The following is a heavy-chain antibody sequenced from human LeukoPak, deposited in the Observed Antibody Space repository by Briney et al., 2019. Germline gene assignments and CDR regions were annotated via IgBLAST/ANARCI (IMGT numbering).Heavy chain of an antibody. CDR1: GFTFSSYS. D-gene: IGHD6-13*01. CDR2: ISSSSSTI. CDR3: ARSIAAAGTVWFDP. V-gene: IGHV3-48*04. J-gene: IGHJ5*02. Sequence: GGSLRLSCAASGFTFSSYSMNWVRQAPGKGLEWVSYISSSSSTIYYADSVKGRSTISRDNAKNSLYLQMNSLRAEDTAVYYCARSIAAAGTVWFDPWGQGTLVTVSS.